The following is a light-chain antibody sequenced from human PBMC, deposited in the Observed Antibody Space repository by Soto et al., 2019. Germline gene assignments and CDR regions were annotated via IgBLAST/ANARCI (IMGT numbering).Light chain of an antibody. J-gene: IGKJ4*01. Sequence: EIVLTQSPGTLSLSPGESATLSCRASQNIDKNYLAWFQHKPGQAPSLLIYDASMRATGVPDRFSGSGSGTDFTLTISRLEPEDFAVYYCQQYGSSPLTFGGGTKVDIK. CDR1: QNIDKNY. CDR3: QQYGSSPLT. CDR2: DAS. V-gene: IGKV3-20*01.